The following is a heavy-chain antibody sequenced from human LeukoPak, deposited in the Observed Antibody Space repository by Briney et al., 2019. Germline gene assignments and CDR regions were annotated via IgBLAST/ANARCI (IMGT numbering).Heavy chain of an antibody. CDR2: ISNDGGDK. CDR3: ARDGLRTYYYGSGSQIDY. CDR1: GFTFSTYA. Sequence: GRSLRLSCAASGFTFSTYAMHWVRQAPGKGLEWVAVISNDGGDKYYADSVKGRFTISRDNSKNTLYLQMNSLRAEDTAVYYCARDGLRTYYYGSGSQIDYWGQGTLVTVSS. D-gene: IGHD3-10*01. V-gene: IGHV3-30-3*01. J-gene: IGHJ4*02.